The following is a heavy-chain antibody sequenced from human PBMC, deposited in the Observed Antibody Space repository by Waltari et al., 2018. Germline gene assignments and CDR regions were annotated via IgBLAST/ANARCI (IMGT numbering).Heavy chain of an antibody. V-gene: IGHV4-4*02. Sequence: QLQLQQSVPGLVKPSESLSLTCAVSGASMGSRDFWSWVRQSPGKGLEWIGQVHRSGRTNYNPSLASRVTMSIDTSNNQFSLKVTSATAADTAIYYCARDRGRGLYLDSWGQGILVTVSP. J-gene: IGHJ4*02. CDR3: ARDRGRGLYLDS. D-gene: IGHD2-15*01. CDR1: GASMGSRDF. CDR2: VHRSGRT.